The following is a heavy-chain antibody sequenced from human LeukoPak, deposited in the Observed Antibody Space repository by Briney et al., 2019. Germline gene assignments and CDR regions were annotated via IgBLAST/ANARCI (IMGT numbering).Heavy chain of an antibody. J-gene: IGHJ4*02. D-gene: IGHD3-16*02. V-gene: IGHV1-46*01. CDR2: INPSGGST. Sequence: ASVKVSCKASGYTFTGYYIHWVRQAPGQGLEWMGIINPSGGSTTYAQKFQGRVTMTRDTSTSTVYVELSSLRSEDTAVYYCARAEAAFGGVIDPFDYWGQGSLVTVSS. CDR3: ARAEAAFGGVIDPFDY. CDR1: GYTFTGYY.